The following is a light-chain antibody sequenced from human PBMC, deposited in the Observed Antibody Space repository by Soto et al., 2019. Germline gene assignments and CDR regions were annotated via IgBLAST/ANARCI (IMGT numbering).Light chain of an antibody. CDR1: QSVSSTY. CDR3: HQYGSSPYT. Sequence: EIVLTQSPGTLSLSPGEGATLSCRASQSVSSTYLAWYQQKNGQAPRLLIYGASSRATGIPDRFSGSGSGTDFTLTISRLEPEDFAVYYCHQYGSSPYTFGQGTKLEIK. J-gene: IGKJ2*01. V-gene: IGKV3-20*01. CDR2: GAS.